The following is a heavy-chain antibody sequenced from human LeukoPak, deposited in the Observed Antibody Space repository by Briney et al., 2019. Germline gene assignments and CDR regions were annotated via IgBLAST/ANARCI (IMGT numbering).Heavy chain of an antibody. CDR3: AKDLLSSSSWYPFDY. J-gene: IGHJ4*02. D-gene: IGHD6-13*01. CDR1: GFTFSSYA. CDR2: ISGSGAST. V-gene: IGHV3-23*01. Sequence: QPGGCLRLSCAASGFTFSSYAISWVRPPPGKGLGWVSAISGSGASTYYADSVKGPFTISRDNSKNTLYLQMNSLRAEDTAVYYCAKDLLSSSSWYPFDYWGQGTLVTVSS.